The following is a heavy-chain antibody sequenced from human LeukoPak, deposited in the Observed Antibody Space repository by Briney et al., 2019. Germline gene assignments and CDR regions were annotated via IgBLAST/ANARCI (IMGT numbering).Heavy chain of an antibody. Sequence: GGSLRLSCAASGFTFSGYGMHWVRQAPGKGLEWVAIISYDGSHKYYADSVKGRFTISRDSSKNTLYLQMNSLRAEDTAVCYCAKDSCGGDCYSLDYWGQGTLVTVSS. D-gene: IGHD2-21*02. CDR2: ISYDGSHK. CDR3: AKDSCGGDCYSLDY. CDR1: GFTFSGYG. V-gene: IGHV3-30*18. J-gene: IGHJ4*02.